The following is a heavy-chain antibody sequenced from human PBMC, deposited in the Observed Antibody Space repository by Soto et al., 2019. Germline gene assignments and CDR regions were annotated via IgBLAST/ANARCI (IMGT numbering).Heavy chain of an antibody. D-gene: IGHD3-3*01. CDR1: GFTFSSYS. V-gene: IGHV3-48*01. CDR3: ASIHHITIFGVVIIGSGDYYYMDV. Sequence: GGSLRLSCAASGFTFSSYSMNWVRQAPGKGLEWVSYISSSSSTIYYGDSVKGRFTISRDNAKNSLYLQMNSLRAEDTAVYYCASIHHITIFGVVIIGSGDYYYMDVWGKGTTVTVSS. CDR2: ISSSSSTI. J-gene: IGHJ6*03.